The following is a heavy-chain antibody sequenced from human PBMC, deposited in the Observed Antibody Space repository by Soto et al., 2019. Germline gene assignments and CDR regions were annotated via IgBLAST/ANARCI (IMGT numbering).Heavy chain of an antibody. CDR3: AGGRTTVPYYFDY. Sequence: GGSLRLSCAASGFTFSSYSMNWVRQAPGKGLEWVSSISSSSSYIYYADSVKGRFTISRDNAKNSLYLQMNSLRAEDTAVYYCAGGRTTVPYYFDYWGQGTLVTVSS. V-gene: IGHV3-21*01. D-gene: IGHD4-4*01. CDR2: ISSSSSYI. J-gene: IGHJ4*02. CDR1: GFTFSSYS.